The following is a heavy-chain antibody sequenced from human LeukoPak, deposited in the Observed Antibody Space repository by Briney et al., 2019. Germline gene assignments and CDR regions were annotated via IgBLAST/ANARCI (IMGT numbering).Heavy chain of an antibody. CDR1: GDSVSTSSAG. V-gene: IGHV6-1*01. CDR3: ARGWLQSGFDY. J-gene: IGHJ4*02. Sequence: SQTLSLTCAIYGDSVSTSSAGWNWIRQSPSRGLEWLGRTYYNSNWYKDYAPSVKSRITINPDTSKNHFSLQLNSVTPDDTAVYYCARGWLQSGFDYWGQGTLATVSS. CDR2: TYYNSNWYK. D-gene: IGHD5-24*01.